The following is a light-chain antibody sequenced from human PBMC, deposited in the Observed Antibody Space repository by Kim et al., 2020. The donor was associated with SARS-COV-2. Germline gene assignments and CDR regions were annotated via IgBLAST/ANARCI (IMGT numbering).Light chain of an antibody. Sequence: QSALTQPASVSGSPGQSITISCTGTSSDVGGYNYVSWYQQHPGKAPKLMIYDVSNRPSGVSNRFSGSKSGNTASLTISGLQAVEGADYYCSSYTSSSTSYVFGTGTKVTVL. J-gene: IGLJ1*01. V-gene: IGLV2-14*03. CDR1: SSDVGGYNY. CDR2: DVS. CDR3: SSYTSSSTSYV.